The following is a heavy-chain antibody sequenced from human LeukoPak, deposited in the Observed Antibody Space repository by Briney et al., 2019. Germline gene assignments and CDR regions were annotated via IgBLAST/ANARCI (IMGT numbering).Heavy chain of an antibody. CDR2: ISSSSSSI. CDR3: AREGATASSGYFFDY. CDR1: GFTFSGYS. D-gene: IGHD5-18*01. V-gene: IGHV3-21*01. J-gene: IGHJ4*02. Sequence: GGPLRLSCAASGFTFSGYSMNWVRQAPGKGLEWVSSISSSSSSIYYADSVKGRFTISRDSAKKSLYLQMNSLRAEDTAVYYCAREGATASSGYFFDYWGQGSLVTVSS.